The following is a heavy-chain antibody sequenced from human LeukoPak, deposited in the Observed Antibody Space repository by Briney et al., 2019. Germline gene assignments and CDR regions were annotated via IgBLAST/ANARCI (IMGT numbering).Heavy chain of an antibody. CDR2: IYYSGST. Sequence: PSQTLSLTCTVSGGSISSGGYYWSWLRQHPGTGREWLGYIYYSGSTYYNPSLKSRVTISVDTSKNQFSLKLSSVTAADTAVYYCARNPGGGYDFWSGSINYYYGMDVWGQGTTVTVSS. CDR3: ARNPGGGYDFWSGSINYYYGMDV. CDR1: GGSISSGGYY. D-gene: IGHD3-3*01. J-gene: IGHJ6*02. V-gene: IGHV4-31*03.